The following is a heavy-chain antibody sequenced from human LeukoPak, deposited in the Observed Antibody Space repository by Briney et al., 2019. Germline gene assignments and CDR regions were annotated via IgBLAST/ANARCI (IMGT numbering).Heavy chain of an antibody. CDR1: GFTFSTYW. D-gene: IGHD1-26*01. CDR3: AKVVDSAGGYFDY. CDR2: ISGSGGST. J-gene: IGHJ4*02. Sequence: PGGSLRLSCAASGFTFSTYWMHWVRQAPGKGLEWVSAISGSGGSTYYADSVKGRFTISRDNSKNTLYLQMNSLRAEDTAVYYCAKVVDSAGGYFDYWGQGTLVTVSS. V-gene: IGHV3-23*01.